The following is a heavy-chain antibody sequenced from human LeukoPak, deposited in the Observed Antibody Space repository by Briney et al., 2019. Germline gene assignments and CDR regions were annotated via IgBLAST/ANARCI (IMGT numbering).Heavy chain of an antibody. J-gene: IGHJ5*02. CDR1: GGSITGYY. D-gene: IGHD3-22*01. CDR2: IYYSGST. CDR3: ARSSGSSPRFDP. Sequence: PSETLSLTCTVSGGSITGYYWSWIRQPPGRGLERIGYIYYSGSTNYNPSLKSRVTISVDTSKNQFSLKLSSVTAADTAVYYCARSSGSSPRFDPWGQGTLVTVSS. V-gene: IGHV4-59*01.